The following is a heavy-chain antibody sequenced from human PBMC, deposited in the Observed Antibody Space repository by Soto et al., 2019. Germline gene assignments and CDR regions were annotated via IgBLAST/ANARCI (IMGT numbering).Heavy chain of an antibody. CDR1: GFTFSSYD. Sequence: GGSLRLSCAASGFTFSSYDMHWVRQATGKGLEWVSAIGTAGDTYYPGSVKGRFTISRENAKNSLYLQMNSLRAGDTAVYYCARCDRVYGMDVWGQGTTVTVSS. CDR3: ARCDRVYGMDV. V-gene: IGHV3-13*01. CDR2: IGTAGDT. D-gene: IGHD2-21*01. J-gene: IGHJ6*02.